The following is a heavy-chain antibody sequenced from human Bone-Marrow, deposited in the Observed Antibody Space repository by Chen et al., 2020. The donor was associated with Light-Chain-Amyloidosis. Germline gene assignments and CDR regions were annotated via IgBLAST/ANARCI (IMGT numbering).Heavy chain of an antibody. CDR2: IYPDDSDA. CDR1: GYTFPNYW. CDR3: ARRRDGYNFDY. D-gene: IGHD5-12*01. V-gene: IGHV5-51*01. J-gene: IGHJ4*02. Sequence: EVQLEQSGPEVKKPGESPKLSCKGSGYTFPNYWIGWVRQMPGKGLEWMGVIYPDDSDARYSPSFEGQVTISADKSITTAYLQWRSLKASDTAMYYCARRRDGYNFDYWGQGTLVTVSS.